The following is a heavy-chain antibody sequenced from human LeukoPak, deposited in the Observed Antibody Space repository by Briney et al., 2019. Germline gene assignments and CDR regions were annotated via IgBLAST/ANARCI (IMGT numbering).Heavy chain of an antibody. D-gene: IGHD3-3*01. CDR2: ISGSGGST. J-gene: IGHJ6*03. Sequence: GGSLRLSCAASGFTFSSYAMSWVRQAPGKGLEWVSAISGSGGSTYYADSVKGRFTISRDNSKNTLYLQMNSLRAEDTAVYYCAKGEWSGYLNYYYYMDVWGKGTTVAVSS. CDR1: GFTFSSYA. V-gene: IGHV3-23*01. CDR3: AKGEWSGYLNYYYYMDV.